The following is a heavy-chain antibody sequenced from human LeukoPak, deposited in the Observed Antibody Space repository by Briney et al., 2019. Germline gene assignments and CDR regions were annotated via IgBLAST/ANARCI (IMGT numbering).Heavy chain of an antibody. CDR3: ARDRNWDYFGLDV. J-gene: IGHJ6*02. D-gene: IGHD7-27*01. V-gene: IGHV1-18*01. CDR1: GYTFTSYG. CDR2: ISGYSGNT. Sequence: ASVKVSCKASGYTFTSYGISWVRQAPGQGLEWMGWISGYSGNTNYAQKFQGRVTMTTDTSTSTAYMEVRSLRSDDTAVYFCARDRNWDYFGLDVWGQGTTVTVSS.